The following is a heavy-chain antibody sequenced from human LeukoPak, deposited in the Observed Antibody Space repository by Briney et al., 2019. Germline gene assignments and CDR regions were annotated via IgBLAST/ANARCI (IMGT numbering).Heavy chain of an antibody. Sequence: GGSLRLSCAASGFRFNTYWMSWVRQAPGKGLEWVANIKQDGNEKYYADSVKGRFTISRDNAKNSLYLQMNSLRAEDTAVYYCACNRWLQSPFDYWGQGTLVTVSS. J-gene: IGHJ4*02. CDR2: IKQDGNEK. CDR3: ACNRWLQSPFDY. D-gene: IGHD5-24*01. CDR1: GFRFNTYW. V-gene: IGHV3-7*01.